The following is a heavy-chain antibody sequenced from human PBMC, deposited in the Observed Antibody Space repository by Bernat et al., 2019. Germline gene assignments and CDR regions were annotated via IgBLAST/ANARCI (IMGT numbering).Heavy chain of an antibody. CDR3: AREFNSGHDLSPFDY. V-gene: IGHV3-66*01. CDR2: IYSGGST. Sequence: EVQLVESGGGLVQPGGSLRLSCAASGFTVSSNYMSWVRQAPGKGLEWVSVIYSGGSTYYADSVKGRFTISRDNSKNTLYLQMNSLRAEDTAVYYCAREFNSGHDLSPFDYWGQGTLVTVSS. CDR1: GFTVSSNY. J-gene: IGHJ4*02. D-gene: IGHD5-12*01.